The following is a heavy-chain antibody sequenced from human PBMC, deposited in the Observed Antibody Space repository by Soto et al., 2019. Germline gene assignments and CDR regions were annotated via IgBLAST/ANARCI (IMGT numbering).Heavy chain of an antibody. CDR2: IYYSGST. D-gene: IGHD1-7*01. V-gene: IGHV4-59*01. CDR3: ARGAPYNWNYGTFDY. Sequence: SETLSLTCTVSGGSISSYYWSWIRQPPGKGLEWIGYIYYSGSTNYNPSLKSRVTISVDTSKNQFSLKLSSVTAADTALYYCARGAPYNWNYGTFDYWGQGTLVTVSS. J-gene: IGHJ4*02. CDR1: GGSISSYY.